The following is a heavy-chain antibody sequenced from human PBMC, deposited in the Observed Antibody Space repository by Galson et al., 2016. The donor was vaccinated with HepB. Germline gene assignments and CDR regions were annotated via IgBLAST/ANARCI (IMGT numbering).Heavy chain of an antibody. Sequence: SLRLSCAGSGFIFNSHAMSWVRQAPGKGLELVPVISDIGANTYHADFVKGRFTISRDNSKNTMYLQMNSLRVEDTAVYYCAARYGEFLMVFDYWGQGTLVTVAS. D-gene: IGHD3-10*01. CDR1: GFIFNSHA. V-gene: IGHV3-23*01. J-gene: IGHJ4*02. CDR2: ISDIGANT. CDR3: AARYGEFLMVFDY.